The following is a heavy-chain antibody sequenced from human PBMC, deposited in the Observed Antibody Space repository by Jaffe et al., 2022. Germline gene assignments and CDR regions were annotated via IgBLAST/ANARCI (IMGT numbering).Heavy chain of an antibody. CDR1: GFTFSSYG. CDR3: AKDENGSGSHTQYYFDY. CDR2: IRYDGSNK. D-gene: IGHD3-10*01. Sequence: QVQLVESGGGVVQPGGSLRLSCAASGFTFSSYGMHWVRQAPGKGLEWVAFIRYDGSNKYYADSVKGRFTISRDNSKNTLYLQMNSLRAEDTAVYYCAKDENGSGSHTQYYFDYWGQGTLVTVSS. J-gene: IGHJ4*02. V-gene: IGHV3-30*02.